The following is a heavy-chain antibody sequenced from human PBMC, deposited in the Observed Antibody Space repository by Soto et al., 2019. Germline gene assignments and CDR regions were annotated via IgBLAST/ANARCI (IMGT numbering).Heavy chain of an antibody. D-gene: IGHD6-19*01. CDR2: IYYSGST. V-gene: IGHV4-31*03. CDR3: ARDRTTGSVWAGIDY. J-gene: IGHJ4*02. CDR1: GGSISSGGYY. Sequence: TSETLSLTCTVSGGSISSGGYYWSWIRQHPGKGLEWIGYIYYSGSTYYNPSLKSRVTISVDTSKNQFSLKLSSVTAADTAVYYCARDRTTGSVWAGIDYWGQGTQVTVSS.